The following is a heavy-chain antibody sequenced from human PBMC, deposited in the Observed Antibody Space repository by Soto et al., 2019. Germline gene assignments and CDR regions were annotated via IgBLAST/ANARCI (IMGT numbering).Heavy chain of an antibody. J-gene: IGHJ6*02. D-gene: IGHD3-10*01. V-gene: IGHV4-34*01. CDR3: ARGWYYGSGSYYNPYYYYYGMDV. Sequence: SETLSLTCAVYGGSFSGYYWSWIRQPPGKGLEWIGEINHSGSTNYNPSLKSRVTISVDTPKNQFSLKLSSVTAADTAVYYCARGWYYGSGSYYNPYYYYYGMDVWGQGTTVTVSS. CDR1: GGSFSGYY. CDR2: INHSGST.